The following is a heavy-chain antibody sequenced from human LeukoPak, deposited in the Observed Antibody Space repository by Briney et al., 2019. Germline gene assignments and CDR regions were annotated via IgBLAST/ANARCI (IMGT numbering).Heavy chain of an antibody. CDR1: GGSFSVYY. D-gene: IGHD6-13*01. Sequence: SETLSLTCAVYGGSFSVYYWSWIRQPPGKGLEWIGEINHSGSTNYNPSLKSRVTISVDTSKNQFSLKLSSVTAADTAVYYCARYSSSFLPYYYYGMDVWGQGTTVTVSS. V-gene: IGHV4-34*01. J-gene: IGHJ6*02. CDR3: ARYSSSFLPYYYYGMDV. CDR2: INHSGST.